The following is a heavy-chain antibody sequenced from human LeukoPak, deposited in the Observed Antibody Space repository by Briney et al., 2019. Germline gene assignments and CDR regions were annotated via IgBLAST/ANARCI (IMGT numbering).Heavy chain of an antibody. Sequence: GESLKISCKGSGYSFTSYWIGWVRQMPGKGLEWMGIIYPGDSDTRYSPSFQGQVTISADKSISTAYLQWSSLKASDTAMYYCARHSQYYDSSGYTAFDIWGQGTMVTVSS. CDR3: ARHSQYYDSSGYTAFDI. D-gene: IGHD3-22*01. CDR1: GYSFTSYW. V-gene: IGHV5-51*01. CDR2: IYPGDSDT. J-gene: IGHJ3*02.